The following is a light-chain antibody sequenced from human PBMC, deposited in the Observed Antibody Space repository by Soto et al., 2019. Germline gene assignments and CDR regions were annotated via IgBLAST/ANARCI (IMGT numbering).Light chain of an antibody. Sequence: EIVLTQSPATLSLSPGERATLSCRASQSVSSYLAWYQQKPGQAPRLLIYEASNRATGIPARFSGSGSGTDLTLTISSLEPEDFAVYYCQQRSNWPRWTFGQGTKVEIK. J-gene: IGKJ1*01. V-gene: IGKV3-11*01. CDR1: QSVSSY. CDR3: QQRSNWPRWT. CDR2: EAS.